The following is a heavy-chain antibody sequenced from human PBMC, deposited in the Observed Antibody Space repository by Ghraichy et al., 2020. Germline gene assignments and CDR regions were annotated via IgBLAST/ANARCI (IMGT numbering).Heavy chain of an antibody. J-gene: IGHJ3*02. CDR1: GFTFDDYA. Sequence: GGSLRLSCAASGFTFDDYAMHWVRQAPGKGLEWVSGISWNSGSIGYADSVKGRFTISRDNAKNSLYLQMNSLRAEDTALYYCAKAYKPHYYYDSSGYYGDAFDIWGQGTMVTVSS. CDR3: AKAYKPHYYYDSSGYYGDAFDI. D-gene: IGHD3-22*01. V-gene: IGHV3-9*01. CDR2: ISWNSGSI.